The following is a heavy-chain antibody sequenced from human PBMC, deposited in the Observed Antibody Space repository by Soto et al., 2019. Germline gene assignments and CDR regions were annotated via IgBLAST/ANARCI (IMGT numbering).Heavy chain of an antibody. CDR2: MNNIGRT. CDR3: ARSFCRDSIRCNWFDP. J-gene: IGHJ5*02. CDR1: GDSSSTFY. D-gene: IGHD2-2*02. V-gene: IGHV4-59*01. Sequence: QVQLQESGPGLVKLSETLSLTCSVSGDSSSTFYWSWIRQSPGKGLEWIGYMNNIGRTNYNPSLKSRVNISLDTSKNQFSLNVRSVIAADTAVYYCARSFCRDSIRCNWFDPWGQGTLVTVSS.